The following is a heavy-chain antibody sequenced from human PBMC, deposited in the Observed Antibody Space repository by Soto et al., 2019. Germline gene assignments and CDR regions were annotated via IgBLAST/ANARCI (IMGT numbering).Heavy chain of an antibody. CDR3: ARDLGIAVAGLFQD. Sequence: QVQLVQSGAEVQQPGASIKVSCKASGYMFTSYGINWVRQAPGQGPEWMGWISTYNGNTNYAQKHQGRVTMTTDTSTSTAYMELKTLRSHDTAVYYCARDLGIAVAGLFQDWGQGTLVFVSS. J-gene: IGHJ1*01. CDR1: GYMFTSYG. D-gene: IGHD6-19*01. V-gene: IGHV1-18*01. CDR2: ISTYNGNT.